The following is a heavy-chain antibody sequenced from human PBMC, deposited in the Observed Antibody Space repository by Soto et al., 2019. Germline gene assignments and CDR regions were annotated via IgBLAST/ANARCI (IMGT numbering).Heavy chain of an antibody. CDR3: ARGSRGSDKFYFDY. CDR2: ISSSGETI. D-gene: IGHD5-12*01. J-gene: IGHJ4*02. CDR1: DFTFSNYE. V-gene: IGHV3-48*03. Sequence: GGSLRLSCAGTDFTFSNYEMNWVRQAPGKGLEWISYISSSGETIFYADSVKGRFTISRDNAKNSLYLQLNSLRVEDTAIYFCARGSRGSDKFYFDYWGQGTLVTVSS.